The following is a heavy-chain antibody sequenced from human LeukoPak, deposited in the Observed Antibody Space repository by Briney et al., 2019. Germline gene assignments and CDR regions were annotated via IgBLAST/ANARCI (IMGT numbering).Heavy chain of an antibody. Sequence: GGSLRLSCAASGFTFSSYWMSWVRQAPGKGLEWVANIKQDGSEKYYVDSVKGRFTISRDNAKNSLYLQMNSLRAEDTAVYYCARDRDWGSGYYYYYYMDVWGKGTTVTVSS. D-gene: IGHD7-27*01. J-gene: IGHJ6*03. CDR3: ARDRDWGSGYYYYYYMDV. V-gene: IGHV3-7*01. CDR1: GFTFSSYW. CDR2: IKQDGSEK.